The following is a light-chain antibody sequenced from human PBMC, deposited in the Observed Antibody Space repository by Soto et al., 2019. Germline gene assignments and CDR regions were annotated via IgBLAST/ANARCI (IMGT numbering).Light chain of an antibody. V-gene: IGLV2-14*01. J-gene: IGLJ1*01. Sequence: QSVLTQPASVSGSPGQSITISCTGTSGDVGGYNFVSWYQQHPGKAPKLMIYEVTNRPSGVSNRFSGSKSANTASLTISGLQAEDEADYYCSSYTSSSTRNVFGTGTKLTVL. CDR2: EVT. CDR1: SGDVGGYNF. CDR3: SSYTSSSTRNV.